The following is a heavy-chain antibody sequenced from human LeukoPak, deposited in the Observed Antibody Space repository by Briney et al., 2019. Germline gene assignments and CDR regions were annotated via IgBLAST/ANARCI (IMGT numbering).Heavy chain of an antibody. CDR2: ISRYGDTT. Sequence: PGGSLRLSCSASGFTFSSYAMHWVRQAPGKGLEYVSAISRYGDTTYYADSVKGRFTISRDNSKNTLYLQMNSLRAEDTAVYYCAKVLRLVAAAGTRGYFQHWGQGTLVTVSS. V-gene: IGHV3-64*04. CDR1: GFTFSSYA. D-gene: IGHD6-13*01. J-gene: IGHJ1*01. CDR3: AKVLRLVAAAGTRGYFQH.